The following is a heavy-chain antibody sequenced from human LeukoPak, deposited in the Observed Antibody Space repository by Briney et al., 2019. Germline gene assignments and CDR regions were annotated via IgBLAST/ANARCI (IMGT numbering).Heavy chain of an antibody. Sequence: GKSLTITCEGSGYTFTIYWSAWLRHMPGKGLKCMGIIYPSDSDTRYSPSFQGQVTISGDQSISTVYLEWSSLKSWDSRMYYCARRDSVYLFGYRGQGILVPV. CDR2: IYPSDSDT. D-gene: IGHD5/OR15-5a*01. CDR1: GYTFTIYW. V-gene: IGHV5-51*01. J-gene: IGHJ4*02. CDR3: ARRDSVYLFGY.